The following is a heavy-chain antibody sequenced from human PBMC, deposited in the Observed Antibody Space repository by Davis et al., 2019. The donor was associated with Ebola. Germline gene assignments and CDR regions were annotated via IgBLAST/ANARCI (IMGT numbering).Heavy chain of an antibody. V-gene: IGHV4-34*01. Sequence: MPSETLSLTCAVYGGSFSGYYWSWIRQPPGKGLEWIGEINHSGSTNYNPSLKSRVTISVDTSKNQFSLKLSSVTAADTAVYYCARDRGLIAAAGTKDYWGQGTLVTVSS. J-gene: IGHJ4*02. D-gene: IGHD6-13*01. CDR1: GGSFSGYY. CDR2: INHSGST. CDR3: ARDRGLIAAAGTKDY.